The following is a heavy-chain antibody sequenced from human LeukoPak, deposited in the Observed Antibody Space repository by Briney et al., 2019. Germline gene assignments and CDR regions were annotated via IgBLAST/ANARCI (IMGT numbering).Heavy chain of an antibody. D-gene: IGHD3-22*01. CDR2: IYYSGSP. CDR3: ARHKEGNSGYFQY. Sequence: PSETLSLTCSVSGGSISSGAYYWGWIRQPPGKGLEWIGSIYYSGSPYYTPSLQSRVTISVDTSKNQFSLRLSSVTAADTAVYYCARHKEGNSGYFQYWGQGTLVTISS. J-gene: IGHJ4*02. V-gene: IGHV4-39*01. CDR1: GGSISSGAYY.